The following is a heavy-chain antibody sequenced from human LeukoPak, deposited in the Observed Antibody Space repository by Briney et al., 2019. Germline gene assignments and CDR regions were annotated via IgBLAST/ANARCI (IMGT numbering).Heavy chain of an antibody. CDR1: GFTFSSYA. V-gene: IGHV3-30*04. Sequence: GGSLRLSCAASGFTFSSYAMHWVRQAPGKGLEWVAVISYDGTMKYYADSVKGRFTISRDNSQNTLYLQMNILRAEDTAVYYCARDPRGPTGYDSSGRDSFDYWGQGTLVTVSS. D-gene: IGHD3-22*01. CDR3: ARDPRGPTGYDSSGRDSFDY. J-gene: IGHJ4*02. CDR2: ISYDGTMK.